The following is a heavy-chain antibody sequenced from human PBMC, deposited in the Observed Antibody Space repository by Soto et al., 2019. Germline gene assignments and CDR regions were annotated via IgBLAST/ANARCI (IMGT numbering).Heavy chain of an antibody. CDR1: GFTFSTYA. Sequence: EVQLLESGGALVQPGGSLRLSCAASGFTFSTYAMTWVRQAPGKGLGWVASLTNTGDSTHYPDSVKGRFTISRDKSKNTMYLQMSSLRAEDTAVYYCARGGPRDGYRDLDYWGQGTQVTVSS. V-gene: IGHV3-23*01. CDR2: LTNTGDST. D-gene: IGHD5-18*01. J-gene: IGHJ4*02. CDR3: ARGGPRDGYRDLDY.